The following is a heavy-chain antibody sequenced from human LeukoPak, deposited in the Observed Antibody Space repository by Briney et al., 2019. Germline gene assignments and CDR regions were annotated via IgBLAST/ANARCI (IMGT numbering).Heavy chain of an antibody. J-gene: IGHJ6*03. CDR3: ARRWNYGRNYYIDV. Sequence: KTSETLSPTCAVYGGSFSNYYWSWIRQPPGKGVERIGEINDSGRTNYNPSLMSRVTVSVDTSKKQFSLRLTSVTATDTAVYYCARRWNYGRNYYIDVWGKGATVSVSS. V-gene: IGHV4-34*01. CDR2: INDSGRT. D-gene: IGHD1-7*01. CDR1: GGSFSNYY.